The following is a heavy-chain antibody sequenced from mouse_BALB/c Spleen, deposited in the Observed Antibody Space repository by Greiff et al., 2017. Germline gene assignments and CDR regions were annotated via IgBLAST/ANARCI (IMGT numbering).Heavy chain of an antibody. D-gene: IGHD2-4*01. CDR1: GFTFSDYY. Sequence: EVMLVESGGGLVKPGGSLKLSCVASGFTFSDYYMYWVRQTPEKRLEWVATISDGGSYTYSPDSVKGRFTISRDNAKNNLYLQMSSLKYEDTAMYYCARDRDYYDHWIAYWGQGTLVTVSA. V-gene: IGHV5-4*02. CDR2: ISDGGSYT. J-gene: IGHJ3*01. CDR3: ARDRDYYDHWIAY.